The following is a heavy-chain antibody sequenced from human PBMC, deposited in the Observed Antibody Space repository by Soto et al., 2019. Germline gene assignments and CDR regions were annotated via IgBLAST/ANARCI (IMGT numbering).Heavy chain of an antibody. CDR1: GGSFSGYY. CDR3: AREYYYDSSGYCLDY. Sequence: SETLSLTCAVYGGSFSGYYWSWIRQPPGKGLEWIGEINHSGSTNYNPSLKSRVTISVDTSKNQFSLKLSSVTAADTAVYYCAREYYYDSSGYCLDYWGQGTLVTVSS. CDR2: INHSGST. V-gene: IGHV4-34*01. J-gene: IGHJ4*02. D-gene: IGHD3-22*01.